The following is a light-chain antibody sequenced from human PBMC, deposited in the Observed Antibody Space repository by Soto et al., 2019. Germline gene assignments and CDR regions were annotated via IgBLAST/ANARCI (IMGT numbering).Light chain of an antibody. V-gene: IGKV3-20*01. Sequence: EIVLTQSPGTLSLSPGERATLSCRASQSVSSSYLARYQQQPGQAPRLLLYGASSRATGIPDRFSGSGSGTDFTLTLSRLEPEDFAVYYCQQYRSSSWTFGQGTKVDIK. CDR2: GAS. CDR3: QQYRSSSWT. J-gene: IGKJ1*01. CDR1: QSVSSSY.